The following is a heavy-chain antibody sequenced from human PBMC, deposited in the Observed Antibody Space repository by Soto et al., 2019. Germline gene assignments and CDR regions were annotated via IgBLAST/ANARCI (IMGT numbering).Heavy chain of an antibody. J-gene: IGHJ3*02. V-gene: IGHV3-7*05. CDR3: ASVYSSSSGRHVFYI. CDR1: AFTFTNYW. Sequence: PGGSLRLSCAASAFTFTNYWMSWVRQAPGKGLEWEANIKQDGSEKSYVDSVKGRFTISRDNAKNSLFLQMNSLRAEDTAVYYCASVYSSSSGRHVFYIWGQGTMVTGSS. CDR2: IKQDGSEK. D-gene: IGHD6-6*01.